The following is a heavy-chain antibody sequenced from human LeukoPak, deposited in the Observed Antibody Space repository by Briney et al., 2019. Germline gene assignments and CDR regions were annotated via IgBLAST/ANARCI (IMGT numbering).Heavy chain of an antibody. Sequence: GESLKISCRGSGYSFTSYWIGWVRQMPGKGLEWMGIIYPGDSDTRYSPSFQGQVTISADKSISTAYLQWSSLKASDTAMYYCARSLDYVLNWFDPWGQGTLVTVSS. V-gene: IGHV5-51*01. CDR2: IYPGDSDT. CDR1: GYSFTSYW. J-gene: IGHJ5*02. D-gene: IGHD4-17*01. CDR3: ARSLDYVLNWFDP.